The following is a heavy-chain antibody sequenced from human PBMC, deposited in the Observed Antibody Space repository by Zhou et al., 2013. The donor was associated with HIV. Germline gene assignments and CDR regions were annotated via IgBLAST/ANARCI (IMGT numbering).Heavy chain of an antibody. CDR3: ARDGAEMDY. D-gene: IGHD3-16*01. CDR2: IIPIVGIG. J-gene: IGHJ4*02. CDR1: GGTFSSYG. V-gene: IGHV1-69*04. Sequence: QVQLVQSGAEVKKPGSSVKVSCKASGGTFSSYGIYWVRQAPGQGLEWMGNIIPIVGIGHYAQKFQGRVTITADKSTSTAYMELTSLRSEDTAVYYCARDGAEMDYWGQGTLVTVSS.